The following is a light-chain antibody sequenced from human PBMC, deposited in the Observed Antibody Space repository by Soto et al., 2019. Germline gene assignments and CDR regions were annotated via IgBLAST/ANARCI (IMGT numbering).Light chain of an antibody. CDR2: GAS. CDR3: QHYNNWPRT. V-gene: IGKV3-15*01. CDR1: QSVSSN. J-gene: IGKJ1*01. Sequence: EIVMTQSPATLSVSPGERATLSCRASQSVSSNLAWYQHKPGQAPRLLIYGASTRATGIPARISGSVSGTEFTLTISSLQSEDFAVYYCQHYNNWPRTFGQGTKVEIK.